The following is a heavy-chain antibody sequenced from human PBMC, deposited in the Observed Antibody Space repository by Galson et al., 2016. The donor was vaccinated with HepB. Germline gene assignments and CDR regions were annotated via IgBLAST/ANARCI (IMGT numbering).Heavy chain of an antibody. CDR2: ISWNSGTM. D-gene: IGHD4/OR15-4a*01. CDR1: GFTFDHYA. CDR3: AKDSAPAYMVISSNYYYGMDV. V-gene: IGHV3-9*01. J-gene: IGHJ6*02. Sequence: SLRLSCAASGFTFDHYAMHWARQAPGKGLEWVSGISWNSGTMGYADSVKGRFTISRDNAKNSLYLRLSSLRAEDTALYYRAKDSAPAYMVISSNYYYGMDVWGQGTTVTVSS.